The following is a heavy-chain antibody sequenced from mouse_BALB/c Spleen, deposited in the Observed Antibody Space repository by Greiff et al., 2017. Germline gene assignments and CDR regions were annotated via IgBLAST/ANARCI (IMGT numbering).Heavy chain of an antibody. Sequence: EVQLQQSGAVLVKPGASVKLSCTASGFNIKDTYMHWVKQRPEQGLEWIGRIDPANGNTKYDPKFQGKATITADTSSNTAYLQLSSLTSEDTAVFLCARRATRLTTFGYWGRGTLVNVPA. J-gene: IGHJ3*01. D-gene: IGHD2-2*01. V-gene: IGHV14-3*02. CDR2: IDPANGNT. CDR3: ARRATRLTTFGY. CDR1: GFNIKDTY.